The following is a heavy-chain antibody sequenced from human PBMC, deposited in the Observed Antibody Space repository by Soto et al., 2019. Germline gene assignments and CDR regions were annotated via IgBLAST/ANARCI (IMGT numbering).Heavy chain of an antibody. CDR2: IYYSGST. Sequence: SETLSLTCTVSGGSISSGGYYWSWIRQHPGKGLEWIGYIYYSGSTYYNPSLKSRVTISVDTSKNQFSLKLSSVTAADTAVYYCASGLGYCSSTSCYRHWFEPWGQATLVTSPQ. CDR3: ASGLGYCSSTSCYRHWFEP. CDR1: GGSISSGGYY. V-gene: IGHV4-31*03. D-gene: IGHD2-2*01. J-gene: IGHJ5*02.